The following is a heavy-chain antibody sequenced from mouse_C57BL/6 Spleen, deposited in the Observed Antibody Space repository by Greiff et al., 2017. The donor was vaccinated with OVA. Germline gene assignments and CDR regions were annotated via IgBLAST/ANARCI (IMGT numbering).Heavy chain of an antibody. V-gene: IGHV5-17*01. CDR1: GFTFSDYG. Sequence: EVMLVESGGGLVKPGGSLKLSCAASGFTFSDYGMHWVRQAPEKGLEWVAYISSGSSTIYYADTVKGRFTISRDNAKNTLFLQMTSLRSEDTAMYYCARRSNSPFDYWGQGTTLTVSS. D-gene: IGHD2-5*01. CDR2: ISSGSSTI. CDR3: ARRSNSPFDY. J-gene: IGHJ2*01.